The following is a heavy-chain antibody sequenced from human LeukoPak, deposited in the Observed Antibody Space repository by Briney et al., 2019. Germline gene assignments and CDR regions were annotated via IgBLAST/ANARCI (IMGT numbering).Heavy chain of an antibody. Sequence: SETLSLTXTVSGGSISSGSDYWSWIRQPPGKGLEWIGSMHYSGSTDYNPSLKSRVAISIDTSKNQFSLKLRFVTAADTAVYHCARLGYCSSTSCYMPNWGQGTLVTVSS. CDR2: MHYSGST. CDR1: GGSISSGSDY. CDR3: ARLGYCSSTSCYMPN. J-gene: IGHJ4*02. D-gene: IGHD2-2*02. V-gene: IGHV4-39*01.